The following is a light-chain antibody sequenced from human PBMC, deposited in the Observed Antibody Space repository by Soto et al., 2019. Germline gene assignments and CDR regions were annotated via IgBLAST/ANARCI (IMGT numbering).Light chain of an antibody. CDR1: QSFRGL. Sequence: VLTQSPVPLSLSPGERATLSCRASQSFRGLLAWYQQKPGQAPRLLIYDAYNRATGIPPRFSGSGSGTDFTLTISSLEPEDSAVYYCQQRHMWPITFGQGTRLAIQ. J-gene: IGKJ5*01. CDR2: DAY. CDR3: QQRHMWPIT. V-gene: IGKV3-11*01.